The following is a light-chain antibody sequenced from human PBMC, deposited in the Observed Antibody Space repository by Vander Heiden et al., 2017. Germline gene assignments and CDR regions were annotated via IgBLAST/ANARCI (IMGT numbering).Light chain of an antibody. V-gene: IGKV3-20*01. CDR3: QQYGTSRHYT. CDR1: QSVYSTY. J-gene: IGKJ2*01. Sequence: EIVLTQSPGTLSLSPGERATLSCRASQSVYSTYLAWYQQKPGEAPRLLINGASSRATGIPDRFSGSGSATDFTLTISRVEPDDFAVYYCQQYGTSRHYTFGQGTKLEIK. CDR2: GAS.